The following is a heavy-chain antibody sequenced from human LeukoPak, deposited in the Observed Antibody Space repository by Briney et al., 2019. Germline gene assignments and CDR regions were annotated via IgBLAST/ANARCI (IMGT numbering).Heavy chain of an antibody. D-gene: IGHD5-18*01. Sequence: GGSLRLSCAASGFPFSSYSMTWVRQAPGKGLEWVANIKPDGTTKFYVDSVKGRFTISRDNAKNSLYLEMNSLRDEDTAVYYCARLEKQLWHYDSWGQGTLVTVSS. J-gene: IGHJ4*02. CDR3: ARLEKQLWHYDS. CDR1: GFPFSSYS. CDR2: IKPDGTTK. V-gene: IGHV3-7*03.